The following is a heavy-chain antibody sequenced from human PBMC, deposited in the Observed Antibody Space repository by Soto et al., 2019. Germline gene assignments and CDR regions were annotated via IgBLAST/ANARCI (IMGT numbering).Heavy chain of an antibody. J-gene: IGHJ4*02. Sequence: GGSLRLSCAASGFTFSSYGMHWVRQAPGKGLEWVAVISYDGSNKYYADSVKGRFTISRDNSKNTLYLQMNSLRAEDTAVYYCAKGAVQDLWSGYYTLFDYRGQGTLVTVSS. D-gene: IGHD3-3*01. CDR1: GFTFSSYG. V-gene: IGHV3-30*18. CDR2: ISYDGSNK. CDR3: AKGAVQDLWSGYYTLFDY.